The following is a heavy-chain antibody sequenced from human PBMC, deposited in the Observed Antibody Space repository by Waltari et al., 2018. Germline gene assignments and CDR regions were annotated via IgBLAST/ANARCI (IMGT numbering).Heavy chain of an antibody. CDR3: ARQSDTAMGPNWFDP. CDR1: GGSISSRSYY. CDR2: IYYSGST. V-gene: IGHV4-39*01. J-gene: IGHJ5*02. Sequence: QLQLQESGPGLVKPSETLSLPCTVSGGSISSRSYYWGWIRQPPGKGLEWIGSIYYSGSTYYNPSLKSRVTISVDTSKNQFSLKLSSVTAADTAVYYCARQSDTAMGPNWFDPWGQGTLVTVSS. D-gene: IGHD5-18*01.